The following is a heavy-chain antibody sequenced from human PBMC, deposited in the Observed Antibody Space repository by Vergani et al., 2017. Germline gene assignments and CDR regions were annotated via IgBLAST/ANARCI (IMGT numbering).Heavy chain of an antibody. CDR1: GGSFSGYY. CDR3: ASSIVVTQTEVWYLDL. Sequence: QVQLQQGGAGLLKPSETLSLTCAVDGGSFSGYYWSWIRQPPGKGLEWIGEINHSGSTNYNPSLKSRVTISVDTSKNQFSLKLSSVTAAEKAVYYCASSIVVTQTEVWYLDLWGSGKLVTVSS. D-gene: IGHD2-21*01. CDR2: INHSGST. V-gene: IGHV4-34*01. J-gene: IGHJ2*01.